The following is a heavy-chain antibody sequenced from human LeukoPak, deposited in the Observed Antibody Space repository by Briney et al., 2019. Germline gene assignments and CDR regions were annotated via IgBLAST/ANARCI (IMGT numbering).Heavy chain of an antibody. J-gene: IGHJ4*02. D-gene: IGHD2-21*01. V-gene: IGHV4-30-4*08. CDR3: ARVNLLMFRGLDY. CDR1: GGSISGGDYY. Sequence: SETLSLTCTVSGGSISGGDYYWSWIRQPPGKGLEWIGYIYYSGSTYYNPSLKSRVTISVDTSKNQFSLKLSSVTAADTAVYYCARVNLLMFRGLDYWGQGTLVTVSS. CDR2: IYYSGST.